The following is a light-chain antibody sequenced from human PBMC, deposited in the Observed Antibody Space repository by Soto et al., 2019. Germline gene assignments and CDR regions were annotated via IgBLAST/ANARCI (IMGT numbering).Light chain of an antibody. CDR1: ASNFGSNS. V-gene: IGLV1-44*01. CDR3: AAWDDSVKGVV. Sequence: QSVLTQSPSASGTPGQRVTISCSGSASNFGSNSVNWYQQLPGTAPKVVIYGNNQRPSGVPDRFSGSKSGTSASLAISGLQSDDEADYYCAAWDDSVKGVVFGGGTQLTVL. J-gene: IGLJ2*01. CDR2: GNN.